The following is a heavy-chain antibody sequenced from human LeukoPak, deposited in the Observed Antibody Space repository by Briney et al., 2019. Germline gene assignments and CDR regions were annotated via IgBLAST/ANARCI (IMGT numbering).Heavy chain of an antibody. V-gene: IGHV1-24*01. D-gene: IGHD3-9*01. J-gene: IGHJ3*02. Sequence: ASVKVSCKVSGYTLTELSMHWVRQAPGKGLEWMGGFDPEGGETIYAQKFQGRVTMTEDTSTDTAYMELSSLRSEDTAVYYCATINVLRYFDWPRVAFDIWGQGTMVTVSS. CDR1: GYTLTELS. CDR3: ATINVLRYFDWPRVAFDI. CDR2: FDPEGGET.